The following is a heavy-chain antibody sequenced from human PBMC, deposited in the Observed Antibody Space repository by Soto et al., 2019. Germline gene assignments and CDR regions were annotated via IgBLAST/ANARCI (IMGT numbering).Heavy chain of an antibody. D-gene: IGHD6-19*01. CDR3: AKGHSSGWLSGFDY. V-gene: IGHV3-30*18. Sequence: QVQLVESGGGVVQPGRSLRLSCAASGFTFSSYGMHWVRQAPGKGLEWVAVISYDGSNKYYADSVKGRFTISRDNSKNTLYLHMNSLRAEDTAVYYCAKGHSSGWLSGFDYWGQGTLVTVSS. CDR1: GFTFSSYG. J-gene: IGHJ4*02. CDR2: ISYDGSNK.